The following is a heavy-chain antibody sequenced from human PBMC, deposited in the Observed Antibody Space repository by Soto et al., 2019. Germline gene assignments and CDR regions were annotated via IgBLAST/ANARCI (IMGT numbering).Heavy chain of an antibody. CDR2: INPNSGDT. CDR1: GGTFSSYA. J-gene: IGHJ4*02. CDR3: ATSRDATSGGLDY. V-gene: IGHV1-2*04. Sequence: EASVKVSCKASGGTFSSYAISWVRQAPGQGLEWMGWINPNSGDTNCAQKFQGWVTMTRDTSISTAYMELSRLRSDDTAIYYCATSRDATSGGLDYWGQGTLVTVSS. D-gene: IGHD2-15*01.